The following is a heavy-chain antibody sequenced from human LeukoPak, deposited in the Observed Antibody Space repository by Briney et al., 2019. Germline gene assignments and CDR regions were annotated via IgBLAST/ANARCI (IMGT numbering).Heavy chain of an antibody. CDR3: VRDGSTFEYNFGY. V-gene: IGHV3-23*01. D-gene: IGHD1-1*01. CDR1: GFTFSSYA. CDR2: INGSGGST. J-gene: IGHJ4*02. Sequence: PGGSLRLSCAASGFTFSSYAMSWVRQAPGKGLEWVSAINGSGGSTYYADSVKGRFTISRDNSKNTLYLQMNSLRAEDTAVYYCVRDGSTFEYNFGYWGQGTLVTVSS.